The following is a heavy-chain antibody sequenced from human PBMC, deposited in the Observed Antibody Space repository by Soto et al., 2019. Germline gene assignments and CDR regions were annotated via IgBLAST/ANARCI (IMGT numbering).Heavy chain of an antibody. D-gene: IGHD2-21*01. J-gene: IGHJ6*02. V-gene: IGHV4-4*07. CDR3: VTYCRLNRAAKCYYGMDV. Sequence: PSETLSLTCSVSGGSFSSYYWSWIRQPAGKGLEWIGRIYPGGGTNYNPSLKSRVTMSVDTSNNQFSLRVRSVTAADTAVSYSVTYCRLNRAAKCYYGMDVWGQGPTVTVSS. CDR1: GGSFSSYY. CDR2: IYPGGGT.